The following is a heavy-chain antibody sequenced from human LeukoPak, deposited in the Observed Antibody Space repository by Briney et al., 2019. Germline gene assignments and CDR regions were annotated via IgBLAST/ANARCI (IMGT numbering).Heavy chain of an antibody. CDR3: ASLGYSYGYTDY. V-gene: IGHV1-8*01. J-gene: IGHJ4*02. CDR2: MNPNSGNT. D-gene: IGHD5-18*01. Sequence: ASVKVSCKASGYTFTSYDINWVRQATGQGLEWVGWMNPNSGNTGYAQKFQGRVTMTRNTSISTAYMELSSLRSEDTAVYYCASLGYSYGYTDYWGQGTLVTVSS. CDR1: GYTFTSYD.